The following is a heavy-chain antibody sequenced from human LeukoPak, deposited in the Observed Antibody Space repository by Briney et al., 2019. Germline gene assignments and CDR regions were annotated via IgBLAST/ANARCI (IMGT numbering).Heavy chain of an antibody. D-gene: IGHD2-2*01. CDR2: INTYNGNT. V-gene: IGHV1-18*01. CDR1: GYTFTSYG. CDR3: ASGRVVSAAMDFDY. J-gene: IGHJ4*02. Sequence: ASVKVSCKTSGYTFTSYGISWVRQAPGQGLEWMGWINTYNGNTNTAQKLQGRVTMTTDTSTSTAYMELRSLRSDDTAVYYCASGRVVSAAMDFDYWGQGTLVTVSS.